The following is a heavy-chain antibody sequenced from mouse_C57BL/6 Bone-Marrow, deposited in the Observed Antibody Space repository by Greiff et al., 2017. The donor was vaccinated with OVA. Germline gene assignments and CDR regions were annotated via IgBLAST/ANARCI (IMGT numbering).Heavy chain of an antibody. V-gene: IGHV1-15*01. J-gene: IGHJ4*01. CDR1: GYTFTDYE. CDR2: IDPATGGT. D-gene: IGHD2-5*01. CDR3: TSGYSNNYAIDY. Sequence: VKLMESGAELVRPGASVTLSCKASGYTFTDYEMHWVKQTPVHGLEWIGAIDPATGGTAYNQKFKGKAILTADKSSSTAYMQLRSLTSEDSAVYYYTSGYSNNYAIDYWGQGTSVTVSA.